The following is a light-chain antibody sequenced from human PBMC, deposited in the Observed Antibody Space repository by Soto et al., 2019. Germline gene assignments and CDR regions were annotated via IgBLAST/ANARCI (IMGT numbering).Light chain of an antibody. CDR3: MSYAGGNRFV. J-gene: IGLJ1*01. Sequence: QSVLTQPPSASGSPGQSVTISCAGTINDVGGYNYVSWYQQHPGKVPQLMIYQVTKRPSGVPDRFSASKSDTTASLTISGLQAEDEGDYYCMSYAGGNRFVFGTGTKHTVL. V-gene: IGLV2-8*01. CDR1: INDVGGYNY. CDR2: QVT.